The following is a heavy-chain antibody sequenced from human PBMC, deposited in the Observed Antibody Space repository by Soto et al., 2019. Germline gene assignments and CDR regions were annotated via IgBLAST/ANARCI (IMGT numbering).Heavy chain of an antibody. V-gene: IGHV4-34*01. CDR3: ARVHVMVVAGSTFDY. CDR2: IHLGGTT. J-gene: IGHJ4*01. CDR1: GGSFSGYY. D-gene: IGHD6-19*01. Sequence: SETLSLTCAVYGGSFSGYYWSWIRQPPGKGLEWIGSIHLGGTTYYDPSLKSRITISVDTSNNQFSLKLTSVTAADTAVYYCARVHVMVVAGSTFDYWGHGTLVTVSS.